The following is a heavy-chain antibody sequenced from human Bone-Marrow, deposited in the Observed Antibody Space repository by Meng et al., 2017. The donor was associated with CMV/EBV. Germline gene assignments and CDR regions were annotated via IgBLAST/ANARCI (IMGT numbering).Heavy chain of an antibody. J-gene: IGHJ4*02. CDR3: ARDHNWGPDH. CDR1: GFYFSDHF. V-gene: IGHV1-2*02. D-gene: IGHD1-1*01. CDR2: IKPDSGAT. Sequence: ASLQVSCKTSGFYFSDHFMHWVRQAPGQGLEWMGWIKPDSGATNYAQTFRGRVTMTTDSSISTAYMELIRLTSDDTAFYYCARDHNWGPDHWGQGTLVTVSS.